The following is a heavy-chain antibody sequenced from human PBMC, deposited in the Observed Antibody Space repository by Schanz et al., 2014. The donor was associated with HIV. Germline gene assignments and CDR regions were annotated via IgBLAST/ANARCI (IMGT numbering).Heavy chain of an antibody. CDR2: ISTSRSYI. CDR3: ATATEYIVAKIVTSCCGMDV. J-gene: IGHJ6*02. V-gene: IGHV3-21*04. D-gene: IGHD5-12*01. Sequence: EVQLVESGGGLVKPGGSLRLSCAASGFTFSSYNMNWVRQAPGKGLEWVSSISTSRSYIDYADSVKGRFTISRDNAKISMSMTMNSLRVEHKTVYSWATATEYIVAKIVTSCCGMDVWGQGTTVTVSS. CDR1: GFTFSSYN.